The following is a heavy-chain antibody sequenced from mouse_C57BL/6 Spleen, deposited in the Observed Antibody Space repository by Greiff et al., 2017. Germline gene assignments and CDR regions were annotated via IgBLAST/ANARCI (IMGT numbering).Heavy chain of an antibody. V-gene: IGHV1-80*01. CDR3: ARPGDSPGLFAY. Sequence: VQLQQSGAELVKPGASVKISCKASGYAFSSYWMNWVKQRPGKGLAWIGQIYPGDGDTNYTGKFKGKATLTADKSSSTAYMQLSSLTSEDSAVYFCARPGDSPGLFAYWGQGTLVTVSA. J-gene: IGHJ3*01. CDR2: IYPGDGDT. D-gene: IGHD2-12*01. CDR1: GYAFSSYW.